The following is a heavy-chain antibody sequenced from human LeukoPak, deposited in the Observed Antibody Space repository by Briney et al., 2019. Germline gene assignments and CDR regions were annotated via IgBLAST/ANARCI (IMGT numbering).Heavy chain of an antibody. J-gene: IGHJ6*02. Sequence: GRSLRLSCAASGFTFSSYAMHWVRQAPGKGLEWVAVISYDGSNKYYADSVKGRFTISRDNSKNTLYLQMNSLRAEDTAVYYCAEDLGPIVGATYYYYGMDVWGQGTTVTVSS. CDR3: AEDLGPIVGATYYYYGMDV. D-gene: IGHD1-26*01. CDR1: GFTFSSYA. CDR2: ISYDGSNK. V-gene: IGHV3-30-3*01.